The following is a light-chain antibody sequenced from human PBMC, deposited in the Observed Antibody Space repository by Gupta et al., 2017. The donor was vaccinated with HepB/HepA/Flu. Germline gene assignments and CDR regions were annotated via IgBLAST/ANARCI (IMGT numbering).Light chain of an antibody. J-gene: IGKJ4*01. V-gene: IGKV3-11*01. CDR3: RRRDNWNT. Sequence: EIVLTQFPATLSLSPGERATLSCRASQSVSIYLAWYQQKPGQAPRLLIRDASNRAAGIPDRFSGSGSGTDFTLNSSSRETEDSAVYYGRRRDNWNTFGGGTKLEIK. CDR1: QSVSIY. CDR2: DAS.